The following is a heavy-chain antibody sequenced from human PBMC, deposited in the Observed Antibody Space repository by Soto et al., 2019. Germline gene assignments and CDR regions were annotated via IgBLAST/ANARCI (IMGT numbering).Heavy chain of an antibody. V-gene: IGHV1-8*01. D-gene: IGHD6-6*01. CDR3: ARWEQLVLGFDI. CDR1: GYTFTSYD. CDR2: MNPNSGNT. J-gene: IGHJ3*02. Sequence: ASVKVSCKASGYTFTSYDINWVRQATGQGLEWMGWMNPNSGNTGYAQKFQGRVTVTRDTSISTAYMELTSLRSDDTAVYYCARWEQLVLGFDIWGQGTMVTVSS.